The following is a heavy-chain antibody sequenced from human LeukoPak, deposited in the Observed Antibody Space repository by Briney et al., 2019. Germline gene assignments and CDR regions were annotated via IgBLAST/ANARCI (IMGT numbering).Heavy chain of an antibody. D-gene: IGHD4-11*01. CDR1: GFTVSSNY. CDR2: IYSGGST. J-gene: IGHJ6*03. Sequence: GGSLRLSCAASGFTVSSNYMSWVRQAPGKGLEWVSVIYSGGSTYYADSVKGRFTISRDNSKNTLYLQMNSLRAEDTAVYYCATVTDAIPYYYYYYMDVWGKGTTVTVSS. CDR3: ATVTDAIPYYYYYYMDV. V-gene: IGHV3-66*02.